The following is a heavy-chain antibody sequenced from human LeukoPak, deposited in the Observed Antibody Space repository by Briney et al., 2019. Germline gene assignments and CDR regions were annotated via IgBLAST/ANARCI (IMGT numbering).Heavy chain of an antibody. V-gene: IGHV3-53*01. CDR1: GFIVSNNY. CDR2: LYNAGST. Sequence: GGSLRLSCVASGFIVSNNYMSWVRQAPGKGLEWVSVLYNAGSTYYADSVKGRFTISRDNSKNTLYLQMYSLRAEDTAVYYCARDFNQITIFGVVRTDYFDYWGQGTLVTVSS. J-gene: IGHJ4*02. CDR3: ARDFNQITIFGVVRTDYFDY. D-gene: IGHD3-3*01.